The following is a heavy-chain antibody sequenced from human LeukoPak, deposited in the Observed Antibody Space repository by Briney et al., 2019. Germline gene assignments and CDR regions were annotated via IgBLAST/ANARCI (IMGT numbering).Heavy chain of an antibody. CDR1: GFTVSSNY. V-gene: IGHV3-66*01. J-gene: IGHJ4*02. CDR2: IYSGGST. D-gene: IGHD7-27*01. Sequence: GGSLRLSCEVSGFTVSSNYMTWVRQAPGKGLEWVSIIYSGGSTYYADSVKGRFAISRDNSKNTLYLQMNSLRAEDTAVFYCARDLTGDACFDYWGQGTLVTVSS. CDR3: ARDLTGDACFDY.